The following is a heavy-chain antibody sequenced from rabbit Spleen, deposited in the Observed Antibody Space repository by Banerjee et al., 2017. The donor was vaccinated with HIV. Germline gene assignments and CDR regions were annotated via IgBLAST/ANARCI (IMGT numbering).Heavy chain of an antibody. CDR3: ARDLAGVIGWNFGW. CDR1: GFDFSSAYD. CDR2: IAGSSSGFT. Sequence: QQLKETGGDLVQPGASLTLTCKASGFDFSSAYDMCWVRQAPGKGLEWISCIAGSSSGFTYSATWAKGRFTISKTSSTTVTLQMTSLTAADTATYFCARDLAGVIGWNFGWWGPGTLVTVS. D-gene: IGHD4-1*01. V-gene: IGHV1S40*01. J-gene: IGHJ6*01.